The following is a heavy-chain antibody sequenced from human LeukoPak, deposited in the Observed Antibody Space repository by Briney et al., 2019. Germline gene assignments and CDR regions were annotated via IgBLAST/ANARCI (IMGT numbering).Heavy chain of an antibody. CDR1: TRSISSSSYY. Sequence: PSQTMSLTCLVDTRSISSSSYYWGWTREPPGKGLEGIGRMYYSGSTYNNPSLKSRVPISVDQSQKQFSLKLSSVTAADTAVYYCACHNLVVWSGGSWLSDAFDIWGQGTMVTVSS. V-gene: IGHV4-39*01. J-gene: IGHJ3*02. D-gene: IGHD2-15*01. CDR2: MYYSGST. CDR3: ACHNLVVWSGGSWLSDAFDI.